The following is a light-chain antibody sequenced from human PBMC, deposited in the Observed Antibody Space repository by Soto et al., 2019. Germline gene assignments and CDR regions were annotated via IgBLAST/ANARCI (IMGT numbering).Light chain of an antibody. V-gene: IGKV3-15*01. CDR3: QQNNKWPPVT. Sequence: EEVMTQSPANVSASPGEGVTLSCRASQTISNDLAWYQQKPGQAPRLLIYGASTRATGVPARFSGGGSGTEFTLTISSLQSEDFAFYYCQQNNKWPPVTFGGGTKVDIK. CDR1: QTISND. CDR2: GAS. J-gene: IGKJ4*01.